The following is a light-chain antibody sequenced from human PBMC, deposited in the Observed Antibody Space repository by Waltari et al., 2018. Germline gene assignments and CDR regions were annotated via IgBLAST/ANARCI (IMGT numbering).Light chain of an antibody. CDR2: EVS. CDR1: SSDVGSYNL. CDR3: CSYAGSSTFDWV. V-gene: IGLV2-23*02. Sequence: QSALTQPASVSGSPGQSITISCTGTSSDVGSYNLVSWYQQHTGKAPKLMIYEVSKRPSGVSNRFSGSKSGNTASLTISGLQAEDEADYYCCSYAGSSTFDWVFGGGTKLTVL. J-gene: IGLJ3*02.